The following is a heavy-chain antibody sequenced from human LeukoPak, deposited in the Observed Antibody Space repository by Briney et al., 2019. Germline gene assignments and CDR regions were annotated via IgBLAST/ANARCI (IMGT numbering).Heavy chain of an antibody. V-gene: IGHV3-30*03. CDR2: ISYDGSVK. J-gene: IGHJ4*02. CDR1: GFTFRCYG. D-gene: IGHD1-26*01. Sequence: PGRSLILSCAASGFTFRCYGMHWVRQAPGKGLEWVAIISYDGSVKYYADSVKGRFTISRDSFNDTLYLQMNSLRPDDSAVYYCARDRSGSYSRDYWGQGTLVTVSS. CDR3: ARDRSGSYSRDY.